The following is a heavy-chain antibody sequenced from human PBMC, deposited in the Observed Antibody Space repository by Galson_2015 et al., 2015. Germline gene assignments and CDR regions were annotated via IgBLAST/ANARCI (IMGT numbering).Heavy chain of an antibody. CDR3: ARDGEQLVRFYYYGMDV. D-gene: IGHD6-6*01. Sequence: SVKVSCKASGYTFTSYGISWVRQAPGQGLDWMGWISAYNGNTNYAQKLQGRVTMTTDTSTSTAYMELRSLRSDDTAVYYCARDGEQLVRFYYYGMDVWGQGTTVTVSS. J-gene: IGHJ6*02. CDR2: ISAYNGNT. CDR1: GYTFTSYG. V-gene: IGHV1-18*04.